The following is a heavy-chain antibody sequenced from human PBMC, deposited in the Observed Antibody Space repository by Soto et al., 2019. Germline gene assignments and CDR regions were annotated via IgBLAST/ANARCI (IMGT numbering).Heavy chain of an antibody. D-gene: IGHD1-26*01. CDR2: IYYSGST. CDR1: GGSISSGDYY. Sequence: QVQLQESGPGLVKPSQTLSLTCTVSGGSISSGDYYWSWIRQPPGKGLEWIGYIYYSGSTYYNPSLKSRVTITVXTXKNQFSLKLSSVTAADTAVYYCAREGGIVGATTVDYWGQGTLVTVSS. CDR3: AREGGIVGATTVDY. J-gene: IGHJ4*02. V-gene: IGHV4-30-4*01.